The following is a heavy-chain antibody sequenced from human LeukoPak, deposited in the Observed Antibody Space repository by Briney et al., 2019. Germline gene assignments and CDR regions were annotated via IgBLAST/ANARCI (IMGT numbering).Heavy chain of an antibody. V-gene: IGHV3-66*01. CDR2: VYSGGST. CDR1: GFTFTDYA. D-gene: IGHD1-26*01. J-gene: IGHJ4*02. Sequence: QSGGSLRLPCAASGFTFTDYAMNWVRQAPGKGLVWVSVVYSGGSTYYADSVKGRFTISRDNSRNTLYLQMNSLRAEDTAVYYCARKSGSYPDYWGQGTLVTVSS. CDR3: ARKSGSYPDY.